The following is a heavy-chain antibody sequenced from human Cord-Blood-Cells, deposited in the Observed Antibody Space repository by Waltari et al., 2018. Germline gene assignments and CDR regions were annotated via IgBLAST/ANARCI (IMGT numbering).Heavy chain of an antibody. V-gene: IGHV3-30-3*01. CDR2: ISYDGSNK. CDR1: GFTFSSYA. D-gene: IGHD3-16*02. CDR3: ARDPYVWGSYRLYYFDY. J-gene: IGHJ4*02. Sequence: QVQLVESGGGVVQPGRSLRLPCAASGFTFSSYAMHWVRQAPAKGLEWVAVISYDGSNKYYADSVKGRFTISRDNSKNTLYLQMNSLRAEDTAVYYCARDPYVWGSYRLYYFDYWGQGTLVTVSS.